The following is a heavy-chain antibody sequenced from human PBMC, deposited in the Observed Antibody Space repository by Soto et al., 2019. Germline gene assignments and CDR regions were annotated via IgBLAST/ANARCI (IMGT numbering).Heavy chain of an antibody. CDR3: ARHPYSSSWYRVAFDI. Sequence: ETLSLTCTVSGGSISSSSYYWGWIRQPPGKGLEWIGSIYYSGSTYYNPSLKSRVTISVDTSKNQFSLKLSSVTAADTAVYYCARHPYSSSWYRVAFDIWGQGTMVTVSS. V-gene: IGHV4-39*01. D-gene: IGHD6-13*01. CDR1: GGSISSSSYY. CDR2: IYYSGST. J-gene: IGHJ3*02.